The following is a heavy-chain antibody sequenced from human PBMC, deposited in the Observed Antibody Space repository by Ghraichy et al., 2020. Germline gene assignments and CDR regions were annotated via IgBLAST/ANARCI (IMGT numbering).Heavy chain of an antibody. D-gene: IGHD3-9*01. CDR3: AKTRCVLRYFDWLPAYFDY. V-gene: IGHV3-23*01. Sequence: GSLRLSCAASGFTFSSYAMSWVRQAPGKELEWVSAISGSGGSTYYADSVKGRFTISRDNSKNTLYLQMNSLRAEDTAVYYCAKTRCVLRYFDWLPAYFDYWGQGTLVTVSS. J-gene: IGHJ4*02. CDR2: ISGSGGST. CDR1: GFTFSSYA.